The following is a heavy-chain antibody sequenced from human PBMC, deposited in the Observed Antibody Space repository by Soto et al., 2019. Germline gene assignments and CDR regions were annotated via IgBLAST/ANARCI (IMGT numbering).Heavy chain of an antibody. Sequence: QAVNVSCTGSGYSFTSYWISWVRQMPGKGLEWMGRIDPSDSYTNYSPSFQGHVTISADKSISTAYLQWSSLKASDTAMYYCARRSDSSARYYYYYGMDVWGQGTTVTVSS. CDR2: IDPSDSYT. V-gene: IGHV5-10-1*01. CDR1: GYSFTSYW. D-gene: IGHD3-22*01. CDR3: ARRSDSSARYYYYYGMDV. J-gene: IGHJ6*02.